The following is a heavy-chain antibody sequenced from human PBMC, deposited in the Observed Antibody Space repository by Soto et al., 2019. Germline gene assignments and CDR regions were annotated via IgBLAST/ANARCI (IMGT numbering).Heavy chain of an antibody. Sequence: GGSLSLSCAAAGFPFSSYWMSWVRQAPGKGLEWVANVKPDGSEKWYVDSVKGRFTISRDNAKNSLYLQMNSLRAEDTAVYYCARGDYYDTSGPFSDAFDIWGQGTMVTVSS. J-gene: IGHJ3*02. CDR3: ARGDYYDTSGPFSDAFDI. CDR2: VKPDGSEK. D-gene: IGHD3-22*01. CDR1: GFPFSSYW. V-gene: IGHV3-7*05.